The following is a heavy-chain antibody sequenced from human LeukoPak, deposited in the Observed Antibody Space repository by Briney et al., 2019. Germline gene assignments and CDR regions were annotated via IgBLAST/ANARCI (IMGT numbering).Heavy chain of an antibody. CDR1: GFTYTDYW. CDR2: ISNDGSVT. CDR3: AREDSSSWPYYYYYYMDV. Sequence: GGSLRLSCAASGFTYTDYWMTWIRQSPEKGLEWAAHISNDGSVTYYGESVKGRFTISRDNAKNSVYLQMNNLRVEDTAVYYCAREDSSSWPYYYYYYMDVWGKGTTVTVSS. V-gene: IGHV3-7*01. J-gene: IGHJ6*03. D-gene: IGHD6-13*01.